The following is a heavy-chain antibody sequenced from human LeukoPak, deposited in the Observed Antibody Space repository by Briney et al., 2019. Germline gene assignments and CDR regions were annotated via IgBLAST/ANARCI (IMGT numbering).Heavy chain of an antibody. D-gene: IGHD2-21*01. J-gene: IGHJ4*02. CDR1: GGSISSGSYY. Sequence: SETLSLTCTVSGGSISSGSYYWGWIRQPPGKGLEWIGSINYSGNTFYSPSLKSRITVSVDTSKNQFSLNLNSVTAADTAVYYCARGGLGDGDFDFGYWGQGTLVTVSS. CDR3: ARGGLGDGDFDFGY. CDR2: INYSGNT. V-gene: IGHV4-39*01.